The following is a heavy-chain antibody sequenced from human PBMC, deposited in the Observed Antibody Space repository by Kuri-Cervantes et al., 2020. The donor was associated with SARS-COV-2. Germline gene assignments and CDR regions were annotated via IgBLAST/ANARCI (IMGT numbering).Heavy chain of an antibody. D-gene: IGHD2-2*01. CDR2: IYYSGST. V-gene: IGHV4-59*01. J-gene: IGHJ6*02. Sequence: ESLKISCTVSGGSISSYYWSWIRQPPGKGLEWIGYIYYSGSTNYNPSLKSRVTISVDTSKNQFSLKLSSVTAADTAVYYCARESIVVVPAATNYYYYGMDVWGQGTTVTVSS. CDR1: GGSISSYY. CDR3: ARESIVVVPAATNYYYYGMDV.